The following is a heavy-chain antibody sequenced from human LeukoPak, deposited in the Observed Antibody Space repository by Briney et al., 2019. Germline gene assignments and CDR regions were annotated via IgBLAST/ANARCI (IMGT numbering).Heavy chain of an antibody. Sequence: GGSLRLSCAASGFTFSDFYMTWIRQAPGKGLEWASYISNRGSTIHYADSVRGQFTISRDNAKKSLYLQMNSLRAEDTAVYYCARSADRSGYFREITLYYFDYWGQGTLVTVSS. CDR2: ISNRGSTI. V-gene: IGHV3-11*01. J-gene: IGHJ4*02. CDR3: ARSADRSGYFREITLYYFDY. D-gene: IGHD3-22*01. CDR1: GFTFSDFY.